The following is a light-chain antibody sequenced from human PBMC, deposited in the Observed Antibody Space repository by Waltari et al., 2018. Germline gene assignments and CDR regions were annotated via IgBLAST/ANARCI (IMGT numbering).Light chain of an antibody. CDR1: SRDVGRYNY. J-gene: IGLJ2*01. CDR2: DVS. CDR3: SSYSSSSLLV. Sequence: QSALTQPASVSGSPGQSLTISCTGTSRDVGRYNYVSWHQQHPGKAPTLVIYDVSQRPSGVSNLFSGSKSGNAAPLTISGLQAEDEADYYCSSYSSSSLLVFGGGTKVTVL. V-gene: IGLV2-14*03.